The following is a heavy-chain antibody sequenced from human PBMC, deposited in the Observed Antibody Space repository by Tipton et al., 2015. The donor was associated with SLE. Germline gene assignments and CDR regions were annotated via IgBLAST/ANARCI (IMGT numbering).Heavy chain of an antibody. J-gene: IGHJ3*02. CDR1: GDSVSSNNAA. CDR2: TYYKSRWYN. D-gene: IGHD1-26*01. CDR3: VRNLGSGSSVLGAFDI. V-gene: IGHV6-1*01. Sequence: PGLVKPSQTLSLTCAISGDSVSSNNAAWNWIRQSPSRGLEWLGRTYYKSRWYNDYATSVNSRMSINPDTSKNHFSLQLNSVTPEDTAVYYCVRNLGSGSSVLGAFDIWGQGTMVTVSS.